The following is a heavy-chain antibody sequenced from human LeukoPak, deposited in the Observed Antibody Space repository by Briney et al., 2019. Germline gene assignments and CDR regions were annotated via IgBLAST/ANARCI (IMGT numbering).Heavy chain of an antibody. D-gene: IGHD6-13*01. V-gene: IGHV1-18*01. Sequence: ASVKVSCKASGYIFSSYGFNWVRQAPGQGLEWMGWISAYNGNTHYAQKLQGRVTLTTDASTSAAYMELRTLRSDDTAVYYCARGAAAGEAPFDYWGRGTLVTVSS. CDR1: GYIFSSYG. CDR3: ARGAAAGEAPFDY. J-gene: IGHJ4*02. CDR2: ISAYNGNT.